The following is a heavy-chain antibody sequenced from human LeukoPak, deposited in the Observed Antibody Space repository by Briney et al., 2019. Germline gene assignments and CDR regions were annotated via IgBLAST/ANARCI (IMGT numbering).Heavy chain of an antibody. J-gene: IGHJ4*02. CDR3: ARVYYYGSGSYYSVFDY. CDR1: GGSISSSNW. Sequence: PSGTLSLTCAVSGGSISSSNWWSWVRQPPGKGLEWIGEIYHSGSTYYNPSLKSRVAISVDTSKNQFSLKLSSVTAADTAVYYCARVYYYGSGSYYSVFDYWGQGTLVTVSS. D-gene: IGHD3-10*01. CDR2: IYHSGST. V-gene: IGHV4-4*02.